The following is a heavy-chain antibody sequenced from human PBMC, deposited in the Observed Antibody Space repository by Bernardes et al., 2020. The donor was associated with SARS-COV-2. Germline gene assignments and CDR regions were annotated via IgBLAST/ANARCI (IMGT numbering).Heavy chain of an antibody. Sequence: GGSLRLSCAASRFTFSNAWMSWVRQAPGKGLEWVGRIKSKSDGGTTDYAAPVKGRFTISRDDSKNTLFLQMNSLKTEDTAMYYCTTDPSDSWSGYYPFDYWGQGTLVTVSS. J-gene: IGHJ4*02. CDR1: RFTFSNAW. D-gene: IGHD3-3*01. CDR3: TTDPSDSWSGYYPFDY. V-gene: IGHV3-15*01. CDR2: IKSKSDGGTT.